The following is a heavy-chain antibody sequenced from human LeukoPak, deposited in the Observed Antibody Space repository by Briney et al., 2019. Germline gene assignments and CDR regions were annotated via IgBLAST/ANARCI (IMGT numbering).Heavy chain of an antibody. V-gene: IGHV3-21*05. CDR1: GFTFSSYS. D-gene: IGHD1-26*01. J-gene: IGHJ3*02. Sequence: GGSLRLSCAASGFTFSSYSMNWVRQAPGKGLEWVSYISSSSSYIYYADSVKGRFTISRDNAKNSLYLQMNSLRAEDTAVYYCATSLGATIAFDIWGQGTMVTVSS. CDR3: ATSLGATIAFDI. CDR2: ISSSSSYI.